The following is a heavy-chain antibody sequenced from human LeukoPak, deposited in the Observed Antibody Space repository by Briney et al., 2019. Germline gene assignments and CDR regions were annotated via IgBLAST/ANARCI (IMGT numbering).Heavy chain of an antibody. D-gene: IGHD6-13*01. CDR1: GGSISSYY. CDR2: IYYSGST. J-gene: IGHJ3*02. V-gene: IGHV4-59*01. Sequence: SETLSLTCTVSGGSISSYYWSWIRQPPGKGLEWIGYIYYSGSTNYNPSLKSRVTISVDTSKNQFSLKLSSVTAADTAVYYCASRIAAAPDAFDIWGQGTMVTVSS. CDR3: ASRIAAAPDAFDI.